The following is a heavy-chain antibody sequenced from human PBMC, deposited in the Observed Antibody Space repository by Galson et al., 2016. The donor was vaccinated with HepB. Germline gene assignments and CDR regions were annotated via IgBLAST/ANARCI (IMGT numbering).Heavy chain of an antibody. J-gene: IGHJ4*02. V-gene: IGHV1-2*04. CDR3: ARTNPQHLADY. Sequence: SVKASCKASGYTFAGYFIHWIRQAPGQGLEWMGWINPNSGATNYAQKFQDWVTMTRDTSIDTAYMELRSLKSDDTAVYYCARTNPQHLADYWGQGTLVTVSS. CDR1: GYTFAGYF. D-gene: IGHD6-13*01. CDR2: INPNSGAT.